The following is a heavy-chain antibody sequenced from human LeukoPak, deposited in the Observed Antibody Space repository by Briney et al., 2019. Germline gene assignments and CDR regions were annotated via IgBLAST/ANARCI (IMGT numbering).Heavy chain of an antibody. J-gene: IGHJ6*03. CDR2: IYTSGST. CDR1: DGSISSYY. CDR3: ARDSPGGIAALMVRYYYYYMDV. Sequence: PSETLSLTCTVSDGSISSYYWSWIRQPAGKGLEWIGRIYTSGSTNYNPSLKSRVTISVDTSKNQFSLKLSSVTAADTAVYYCARDSPGGIAALMVRYYYYYMDVWGKGTTVTVSS. D-gene: IGHD6-13*01. V-gene: IGHV4-4*07.